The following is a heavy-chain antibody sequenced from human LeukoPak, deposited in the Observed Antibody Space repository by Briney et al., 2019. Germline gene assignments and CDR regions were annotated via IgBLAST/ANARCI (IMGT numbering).Heavy chain of an antibody. CDR3: ARAAYCSSTSCYNWFGP. V-gene: IGHV7-4-1*02. J-gene: IGHJ5*02. CDR2: INTNTGNP. D-gene: IGHD2-2*01. CDR1: GYTFTSYA. Sequence: GASVKVSCKASGYTFTSYAMNWVRQAPGQGLEWMGWINTNTGNPTYAQGFAGRFVFSLDTSVSTAYLQISSLKAEDTAVYYCARAAYCSSTSCYNWFGPWGQGTLVTVSS.